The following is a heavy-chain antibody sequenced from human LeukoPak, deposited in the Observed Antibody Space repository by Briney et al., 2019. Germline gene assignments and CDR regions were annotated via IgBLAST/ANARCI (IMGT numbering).Heavy chain of an antibody. Sequence: QPGGSLRLSCAASGSTFSSYAMSWVRQAPGKGLEWVSAISGSGGSTYYADSVKGRFTISRGNSENTLYLQMNSLRAEDTAVYYCAKGLASYYYYGMDVWGQGTTVTVSS. J-gene: IGHJ6*02. V-gene: IGHV3-23*01. CDR2: ISGSGGST. D-gene: IGHD3-16*01. CDR3: AKGLASYYYYGMDV. CDR1: GSTFSSYA.